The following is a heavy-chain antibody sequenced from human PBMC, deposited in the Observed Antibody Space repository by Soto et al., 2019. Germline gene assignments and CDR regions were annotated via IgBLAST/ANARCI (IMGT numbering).Heavy chain of an antibody. CDR3: ARVGGVAARTFDY. Sequence: ASETLSLTCTVSGGSISPFYWSWVRQPPGKGLEWIGYLYYSGNTNYNPSLKSRVTISVDASKNQVSLRLTSVTAADTAVYYCARVGGVAARTFDYWGQGTVVTV. J-gene: IGHJ4*02. D-gene: IGHD2-15*01. CDR2: LYYSGNT. V-gene: IGHV4-59*01. CDR1: GGSISPFY.